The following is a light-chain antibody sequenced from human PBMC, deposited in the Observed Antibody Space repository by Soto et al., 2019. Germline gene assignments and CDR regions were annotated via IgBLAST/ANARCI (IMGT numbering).Light chain of an antibody. Sequence: QSVLTQPASVSGSPGQSITISCTGTSSDVGGYNYVSWYQQHPGKAPKLTIYDVSNRPSGVSNRFSGSKSGNTASLTISGIQAEDEADYYCSSYTSSSTLVFGGGTKVTVL. CDR1: SSDVGGYNY. CDR3: SSYTSSSTLV. CDR2: DVS. V-gene: IGLV2-14*03. J-gene: IGLJ2*01.